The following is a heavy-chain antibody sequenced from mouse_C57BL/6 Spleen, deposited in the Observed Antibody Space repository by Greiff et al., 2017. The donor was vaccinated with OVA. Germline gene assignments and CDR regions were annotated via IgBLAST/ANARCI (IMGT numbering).Heavy chain of an antibody. CDR1: GYTFTDYN. Sequence: SGPELVKPGASVKIPCKASGYTFTDYNMDWVKQSHGKSLEWIGDINPNNGGTIYNQKFKGKATLTVDKSSSTAYMELRSLTSEDTAVYYCARGDYYGSSSFDYWGQGTTLTVSS. J-gene: IGHJ2*01. V-gene: IGHV1-18*01. CDR2: INPNNGGT. D-gene: IGHD1-1*01. CDR3: ARGDYYGSSSFDY.